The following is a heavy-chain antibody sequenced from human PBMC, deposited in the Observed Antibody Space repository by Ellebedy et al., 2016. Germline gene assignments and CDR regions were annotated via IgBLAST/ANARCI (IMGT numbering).Heavy chain of an antibody. D-gene: IGHD3-16*02. CDR3: ASPRGLHLGELSLYPGYYYGMDV. CDR2: IIPIFGTA. J-gene: IGHJ6*02. CDR1: GGTFSSYA. Sequence: SVKVSCXASGGTFSSYAISWVRQAPGQGLEWMGGIIPIFGTANYAQKFQGRVTITADESTSTAYMELSSLRSEDTAVYYCASPRGLHLGELSLYPGYYYGMDVWGQGTTVTVSS. V-gene: IGHV1-69*13.